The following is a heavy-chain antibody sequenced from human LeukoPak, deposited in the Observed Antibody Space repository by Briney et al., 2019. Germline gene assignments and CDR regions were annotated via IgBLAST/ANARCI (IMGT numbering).Heavy chain of an antibody. CDR3: ARESTAMVTYDS. CDR2: IIPIFGTA. Sequence: GSSVKVSCKASGGTFSSYAFNWVRQAPGQGLEWMGGIIPIFGTANYAQKFQDRVTITADESTSTAYMELSSLRSEDTAVYYCARESTAMVTYDSWGQGGVVTVSS. D-gene: IGHD5-18*01. J-gene: IGHJ4*02. CDR1: GGTFSSYA. V-gene: IGHV1-69*01.